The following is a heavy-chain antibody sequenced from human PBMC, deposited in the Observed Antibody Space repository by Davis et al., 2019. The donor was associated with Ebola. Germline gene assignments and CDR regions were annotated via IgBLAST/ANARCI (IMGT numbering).Heavy chain of an antibody. CDR3: AVDGLGNWWFDP. CDR2: INHSGST. V-gene: IGHV4-34*01. D-gene: IGHD3/OR15-3a*01. J-gene: IGHJ5*02. CDR1: GGSFSGYY. Sequence: PSETLSLTCAVYGGSFSGYYWSWIRQPPGKGLEWIGEINHSGSTNYNPSLKSRVTISVDTSKNQFSLKLSSVTAADTAVYYCAVDGLGNWWFDPWGQGTLVTVSS.